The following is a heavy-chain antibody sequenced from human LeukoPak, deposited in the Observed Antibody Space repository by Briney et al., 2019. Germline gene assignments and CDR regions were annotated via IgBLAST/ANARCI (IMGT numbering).Heavy chain of an antibody. V-gene: IGHV3-43*02. Sequence: GGSLRLSCAASGFTFDDYAIHWVRQAPGKGLEWVSLISGDGGSTYYADSVKGRFTISRDNSKNSLYLQMNSLRTEDTALYYCAKVGLGYCGGDCYRPYYFDYWGQGTLVTVSS. CDR2: ISGDGGST. J-gene: IGHJ4*02. CDR1: GFTFDDYA. CDR3: AKVGLGYCGGDCYRPYYFDY. D-gene: IGHD2-21*02.